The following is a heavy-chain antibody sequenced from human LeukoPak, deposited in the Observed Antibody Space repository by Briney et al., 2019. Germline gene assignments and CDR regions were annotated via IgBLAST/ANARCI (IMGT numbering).Heavy chain of an antibody. CDR1: GGSISSGGYY. Sequence: SQTLSLTCTVSGGSISSGGYYWSWIRQHPGKGLEWIGYIYYSGSTYYNPSLKSRVTISVDTSKNQFSLKLSSVTAADTAVYYCARDSFGESRYYGMDVWGQGTTVTVS. D-gene: IGHD3-10*01. CDR2: IYYSGST. CDR3: ARDSFGESRYYGMDV. J-gene: IGHJ6*02. V-gene: IGHV4-31*03.